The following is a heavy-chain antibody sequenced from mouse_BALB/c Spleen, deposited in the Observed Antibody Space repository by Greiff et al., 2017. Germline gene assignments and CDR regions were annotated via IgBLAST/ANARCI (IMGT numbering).Heavy chain of an antibody. V-gene: IGHV1-5*01. D-gene: IGHD1-2*01. CDR3: TRRGTTAFDY. CDR1: GYTFTSYW. CDR2: IYPGNSDT. Sequence: VHVKQSGTVLARPGASVKMSCKASGYTFTSYWMHWVKQRPGQGLEWIGAIYPGNSDTSYNQKFKGKAKLTAVTSTSTAYMELSSLTNEDSAVYYCTRRGTTAFDYWGQGTTLTVSS. J-gene: IGHJ2*01.